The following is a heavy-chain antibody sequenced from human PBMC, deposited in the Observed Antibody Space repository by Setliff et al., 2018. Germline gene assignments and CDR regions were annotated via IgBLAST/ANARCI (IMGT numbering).Heavy chain of an antibody. D-gene: IGHD2-21*02. Sequence: PGGSLRLSCAASGFTFSSSWMHWVRQAPGKGLVWVSRINIDGSSTTYTDSVKGRFTISRDNAKNTLYLQMNSLGAEDTAVYYCASDLAYCGGDCYYDYWGQGTLVTSPQ. CDR2: INIDGSST. CDR3: ASDLAYCGGDCYYDY. V-gene: IGHV3-74*01. CDR1: GFTFSSSW. J-gene: IGHJ4*02.